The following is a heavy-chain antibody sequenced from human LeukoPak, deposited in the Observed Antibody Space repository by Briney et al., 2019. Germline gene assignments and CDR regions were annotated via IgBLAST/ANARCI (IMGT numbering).Heavy chain of an antibody. V-gene: IGHV1-2*02. D-gene: IGHD2-21*02. CDR2: INPNSGGT. J-gene: IGHJ3*02. CDR1: GYTFTGYY. Sequence: ASVKVSCKASGYTFTGYYMHWVRQAPGQGLEWMGWINPNSGGTNYAQKFQGRVTMTRDTSISTAYMELSRLRSDDTAVYYCARDFVVPAYCGGDCYSREHDAFDIGGQGTMVTVS. CDR3: ARDFVVPAYCGGDCYSREHDAFDI.